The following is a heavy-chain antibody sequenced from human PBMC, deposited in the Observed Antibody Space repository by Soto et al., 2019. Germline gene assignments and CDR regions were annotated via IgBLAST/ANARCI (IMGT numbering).Heavy chain of an antibody. D-gene: IGHD6-13*01. V-gene: IGHV1-69*06. Sequence: SVKVSCKASGYTFTSYAMHWVRQAPGQRLEWMGGIIPIFGTANYAQKFQGRVTITADKSTNTAYMELSSLRSEDTAVYYCASEYSSSWYGFWGQGTLVTVSS. CDR2: IIPIFGTA. CDR3: ASEYSSSWYGF. J-gene: IGHJ4*02. CDR1: GYTFTSYA.